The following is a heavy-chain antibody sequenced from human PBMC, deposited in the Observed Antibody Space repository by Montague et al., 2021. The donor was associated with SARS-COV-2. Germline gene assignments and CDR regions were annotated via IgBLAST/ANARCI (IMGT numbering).Heavy chain of an antibody. J-gene: IGHJ4*02. Sequence: ETLSLTCTVSGYSINSNYYWGWIRQPPGKGLEWIGCSYYSGTTHYHPSLKSRVTISLDTSNNHFSLKVTSVTAADTAVYYCARAPYYGPGKPYQFDYWGRGTLVTVSS. CDR3: ARAPYYGPGKPYQFDY. D-gene: IGHD3-10*01. V-gene: IGHV4-38-2*02. CDR1: GYSINSNYY. CDR2: SYYSGTT.